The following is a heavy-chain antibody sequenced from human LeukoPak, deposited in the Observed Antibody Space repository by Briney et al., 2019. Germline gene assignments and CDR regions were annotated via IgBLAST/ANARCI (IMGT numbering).Heavy chain of an antibody. CDR3: ARSQNYYGSGDY. Sequence: SETLSLTCTVSGDSVSNGNYYWSWLRQPPGKALEWIGYIYYTGKTYYNPSLEGRVTILVDTSRNHFSVKLSSVTAADTAVYYCARSQNYYGSGDYWSQGTLVTVSS. D-gene: IGHD3-10*01. V-gene: IGHV4-61*03. J-gene: IGHJ4*02. CDR1: GDSVSNGNYY. CDR2: IYYTGKT.